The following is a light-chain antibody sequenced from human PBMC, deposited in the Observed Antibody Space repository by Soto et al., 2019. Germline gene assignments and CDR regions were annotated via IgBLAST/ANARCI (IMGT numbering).Light chain of an antibody. J-gene: IGKJ1*01. CDR3: QQRSNWPSWT. CDR1: QSVSSSY. CDR2: DAS. Sequence: EIVLTQSRGTLSLSPGERATLSCRASQSVSSSYLAWYQQKPGQAPRLLIYDASKRATGIPTRFSGSGSGTDFTLTISRLEPEDFAVYYCQQRSNWPSWTFGQGTKVDIK. V-gene: IGKV3D-20*02.